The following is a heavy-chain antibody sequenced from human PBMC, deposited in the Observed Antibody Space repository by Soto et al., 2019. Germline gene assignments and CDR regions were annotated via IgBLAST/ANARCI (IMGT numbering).Heavy chain of an antibody. D-gene: IGHD6-13*01. CDR2: ISSSGSTI. Sequence: EVQLVESGGGLVQPGGSLRLSCAASGFTFSSYEMNWVRQAPGKGPEWVSYISSSGSTIYYADSVKGRFTISRDNAKNALYRQMNGLRAEDTAVYYCARGQYSRGGGYFDYWGQETLVTVSS. J-gene: IGHJ4*02. V-gene: IGHV3-48*03. CDR1: GFTFSSYE. CDR3: ARGQYSRGGGYFDY.